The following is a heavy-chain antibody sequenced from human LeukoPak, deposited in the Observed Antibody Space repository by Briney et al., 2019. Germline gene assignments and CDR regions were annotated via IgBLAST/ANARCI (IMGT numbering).Heavy chain of an antibody. CDR1: GYSFTSYW. D-gene: IGHD4-17*01. CDR2: IYPGDSDT. J-gene: IGHJ3*02. CDR3: ARLPQYYGDLPDAFDI. V-gene: IGHV5-51*01. Sequence: GESLKISCKGSGYSFTSYWIGWVRQMPGKGLEWMGIIYPGDSDTRYSPSFQGQVTISADKSISTAYLQWSSLKASDTAMYYCARLPQYYGDLPDAFDIWGQGTMVTVSS.